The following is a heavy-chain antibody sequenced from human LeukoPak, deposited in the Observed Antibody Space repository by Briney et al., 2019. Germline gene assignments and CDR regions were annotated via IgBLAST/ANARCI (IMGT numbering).Heavy chain of an antibody. CDR1: GGSISSYY. CDR3: ARGGFGVEMATTLDY. V-gene: IGHV4-59*01. D-gene: IGHD5-24*01. Sequence: PSETLSLTCTVSGGSISSYYWSWIRQPPGKGQEWIGYIYYSGSTNYNPSLKSRVTISVDTSKNQFSLKLSSVTAADTAVYYCARGGFGVEMATTLDYWGQGTLVTVSS. CDR2: IYYSGST. J-gene: IGHJ4*02.